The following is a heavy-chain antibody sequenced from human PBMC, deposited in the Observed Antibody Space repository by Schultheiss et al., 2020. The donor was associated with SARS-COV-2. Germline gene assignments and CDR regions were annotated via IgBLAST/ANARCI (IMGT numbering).Heavy chain of an antibody. D-gene: IGHD6-19*01. V-gene: IGHV3-53*01. CDR2: IYGGGDT. CDR3: ARDIPGYSSGWYAGDY. Sequence: GGSLRLSCAASGFTVSSTYMSWVRQSPGKGLEWVSVIYGGGDTIYADSVKGRFTISRDNSKNTLYLQMNGLRAEDTAVYYCARDIPGYSSGWYAGDYWGQGTLVTVSS. J-gene: IGHJ4*02. CDR1: GFTVSSTY.